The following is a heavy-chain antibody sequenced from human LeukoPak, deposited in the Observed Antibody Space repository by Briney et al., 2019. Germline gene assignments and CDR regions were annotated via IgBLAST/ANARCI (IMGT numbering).Heavy chain of an antibody. CDR3: ATGGVYSSSWYYFDY. Sequence: ASVKVSCKVSGYTLTELSMHWVRQAPGKGLEWMGGFDPEDGETIYAQKFQGRVTMTEDTSTDTAYMELSSLRSEDPAVYYCATGGVYSSSWYYFDYWGQGTLVTVSS. CDR2: FDPEDGET. D-gene: IGHD6-13*01. V-gene: IGHV1-24*01. J-gene: IGHJ4*02. CDR1: GYTLTELS.